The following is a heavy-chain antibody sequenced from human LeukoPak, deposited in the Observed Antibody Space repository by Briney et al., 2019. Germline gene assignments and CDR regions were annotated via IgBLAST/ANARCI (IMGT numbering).Heavy chain of an antibody. D-gene: IGHD6-19*01. J-gene: IGHJ4*02. V-gene: IGHV4-39*01. CDR3: ATSGWYLLPGVY. CDR2: IYYSGST. CDR1: GGCISNYY. Sequence: PSETLSLTCTVSGGCISNYYWGWIRQAPGKGLEWIGSIYYSGSTYYNPSLESRVTISVDTSKNQFSLKLSSVTAADTAVYYCATSGWYLLPGVYWGQGTLVTVSS.